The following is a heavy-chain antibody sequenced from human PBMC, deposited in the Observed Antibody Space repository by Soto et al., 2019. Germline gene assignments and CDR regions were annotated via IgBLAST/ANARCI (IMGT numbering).Heavy chain of an antibody. D-gene: IGHD2-15*01. CDR1: GFTFSSYG. CDR2: ISYDVSNK. J-gene: IGHJ6*02. V-gene: IGHV3-30*18. Sequence: WGSLRLSCAASGFTFSSYGMHWVRQAPGKGLEWVAVISYDVSNKYYADSVKGRFTISRDNSKNTLYLQMNSLRAEDTAVYYCAKDLGYCSGGSCFYYYYYGMDVWGQGTTVTVSS. CDR3: AKDLGYCSGGSCFYYYYYGMDV.